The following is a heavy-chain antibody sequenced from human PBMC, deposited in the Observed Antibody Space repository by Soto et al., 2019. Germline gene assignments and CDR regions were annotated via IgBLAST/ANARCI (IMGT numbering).Heavy chain of an antibody. Sequence: QVQLVESGGGVVQPGRSLRLSCAASGFTFSSYGMHWVRQAPGKGLEWVAVISYDGSNKYYGDSVKGRFTISRDNAKNTLYLQMNSLRAEDTAVYYCAKDPFPFLEWLRGVHFFDSWGQGTLVTVSS. D-gene: IGHD3-3*02. CDR2: ISYDGSNK. V-gene: IGHV3-30*18. J-gene: IGHJ4*02. CDR3: AKDPFPFLEWLRGVHFFDS. CDR1: GFTFSSYG.